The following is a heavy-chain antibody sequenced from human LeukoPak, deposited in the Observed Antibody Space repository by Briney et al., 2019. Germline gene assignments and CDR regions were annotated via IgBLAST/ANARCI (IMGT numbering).Heavy chain of an antibody. D-gene: IGHD6-19*01. V-gene: IGHV3-30*09. CDR3: ARVGAVAVFHF. J-gene: IGHJ4*02. CDR1: GFTFSSYA. Sequence: GRSLRLSCAASGFTFSSYAMHWVRQAPGKGLEWVAIISYDGTNKNYTDSVKGRFAISRDNSKNTLYLQMNSLRVEDTAVYYCARVGAVAVFHFWGQGTLVTISS. CDR2: ISYDGTNK.